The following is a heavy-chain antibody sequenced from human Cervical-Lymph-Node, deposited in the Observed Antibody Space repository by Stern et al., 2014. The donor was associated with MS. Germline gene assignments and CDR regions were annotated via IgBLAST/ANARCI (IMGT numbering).Heavy chain of an antibody. CDR3: ARDPRLFGSSGYLDY. Sequence: MQLVESGGGVVQPGRSLRLSCAASGFTFSSYAMHWVRQAPGKGLEWVAVISYDGSNKYYADSVKGRFTISRDNSKNTLYLQMNSLRAEDTAVYYCARDPRLFGSSGYLDYWGQGTLVTVSS. J-gene: IGHJ4*02. CDR2: ISYDGSNK. V-gene: IGHV3-30*01. D-gene: IGHD3-22*01. CDR1: GFTFSSYA.